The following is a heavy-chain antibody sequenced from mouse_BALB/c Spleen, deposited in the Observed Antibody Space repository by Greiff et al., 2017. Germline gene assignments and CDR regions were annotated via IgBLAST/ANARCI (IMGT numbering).Heavy chain of an antibody. D-gene: IGHD2-14*01. CDR3: ANDKYGGGFDY. J-gene: IGHJ2*01. V-gene: IGHV1-7*01. CDR2: INPSTGYT. CDR1: GYTFTSYW. Sequence: QVQLKESGAELAKPGASVKMSCKASGYTFTSYWMHWVKQRPGQGLEWIGYINPSTGYTEYNQKFKDKATLTADKSSSTAYMQLSSLTSEDSAVYYCANDKYGGGFDYWGQGTTLTVSA.